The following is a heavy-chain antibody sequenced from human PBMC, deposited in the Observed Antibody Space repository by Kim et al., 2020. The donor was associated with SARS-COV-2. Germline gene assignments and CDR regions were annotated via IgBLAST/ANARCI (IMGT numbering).Heavy chain of an antibody. J-gene: IGHJ6*01. V-gene: IGHV3-30*18. CDR1: GFTFSRYA. Sequence: GGSLRLSCAASGFTFSRYAMHWVRQAPGKGLEWVAVISYDGSNKYYVDSVKGRFTISRDNSKNTLYLQMNSLRAEDTAVYYCAKDAWFGELVTYYGMDG. D-gene: IGHD3-10*01. CDR2: ISYDGSNK. CDR3: AKDAWFGELVTYYGMDG.